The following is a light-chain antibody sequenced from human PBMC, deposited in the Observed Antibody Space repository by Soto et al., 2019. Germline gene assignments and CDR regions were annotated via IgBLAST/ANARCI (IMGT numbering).Light chain of an antibody. J-gene: IGLJ2*01. Sequence: QSVLTQPPSASGTPGQRVTISCSGSTSNIGSGAVNWYQQLPGTAPKLLIYTNNQRASGVPDRFSGSKSGTSASLAISGLQSEDEADYYCAAWDDSLNGVIFGGGTKVTVL. CDR3: AAWDDSLNGVI. V-gene: IGLV1-44*01. CDR1: TSNIGSGA. CDR2: TNN.